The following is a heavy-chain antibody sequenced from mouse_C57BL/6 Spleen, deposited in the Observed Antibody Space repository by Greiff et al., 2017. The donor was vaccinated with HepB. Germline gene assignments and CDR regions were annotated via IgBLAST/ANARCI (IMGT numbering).Heavy chain of an antibody. CDR2: INPNNGGT. CDR1: GYTFTDYY. CDR3: ARRAITEDAY. Sequence: EVQLQQSGPELVKPGASVKISCKASGYTFTDYYMNWVKQSHGKSLEWIGDINPNNGGTSYNQKFKGKATLTVDKSSSTAYMELRSLTSEDSAVYYCARRAITEDAYWGQGTLVTVSA. J-gene: IGHJ3*01. V-gene: IGHV1-26*01.